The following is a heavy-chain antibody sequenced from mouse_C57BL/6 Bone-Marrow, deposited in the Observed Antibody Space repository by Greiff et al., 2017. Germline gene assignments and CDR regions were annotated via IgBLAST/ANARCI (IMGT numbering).Heavy chain of an antibody. CDR2: IRNKANGYTT. V-gene: IGHV7-3*01. CDR3: ARYGSSYRMDY. Sequence: DVKLVESGGGLVQPGGSLSLSCAASGFTFTDYYMSWVRQPPGKALEWLGFIRNKANGYTTEYSASVKGRFTISRDNSQSILYLQMNALRAEDSATYYCARYGSSYRMDYWGQGTSVTVSS. J-gene: IGHJ4*01. CDR1: GFTFTDYY. D-gene: IGHD1-1*01.